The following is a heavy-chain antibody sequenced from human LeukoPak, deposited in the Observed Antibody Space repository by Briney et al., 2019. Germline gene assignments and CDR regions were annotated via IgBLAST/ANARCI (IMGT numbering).Heavy chain of an antibody. CDR1: GGSISSGSYY. J-gene: IGHJ5*02. CDR2: IYYSGST. D-gene: IGHD2-2*01. V-gene: IGHV4-31*03. Sequence: PSETLSLTCTVSGGSISSGSYYWSWIRQHPGKGLEWIGYIYYSGSTYYNPSLKSRVTISVDTSKNQFSLKLSSATAADTAVYYCARKIGEYCSSSSCYSDWFDPWGQGTLVTVSS. CDR3: ARKIGEYCSSSSCYSDWFDP.